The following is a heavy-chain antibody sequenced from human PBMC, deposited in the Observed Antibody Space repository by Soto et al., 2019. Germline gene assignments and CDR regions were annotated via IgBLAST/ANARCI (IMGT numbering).Heavy chain of an antibody. Sequence: GGSLRLSCAASGFTFSSYGMHWVRQAPGKGLEWVAVLWYDGSNQYYADSVKGRFTISRDNSKNTLYLQMNSLRAEDTAVYYCARDKYSPPAGGMDVWGQGTTVTVSS. V-gene: IGHV3-33*01. CDR1: GFTFSSYG. J-gene: IGHJ6*02. D-gene: IGHD5-12*01. CDR2: LWYDGSNQ. CDR3: ARDKYSPPAGGMDV.